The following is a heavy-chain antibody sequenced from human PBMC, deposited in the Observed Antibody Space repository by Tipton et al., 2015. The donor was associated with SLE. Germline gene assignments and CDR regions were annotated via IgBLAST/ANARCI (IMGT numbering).Heavy chain of an antibody. V-gene: IGHV4-61*02. CDR3: AGMSYPREGYFDY. CDR2: IYTSGST. D-gene: IGHD1-26*01. Sequence: TLSLTCTVSGGSISSGSYYWSWIRQPAGKGLEWIGRIYTSGSTYYNPSLKSRVTISVDTSKNQFSLKLSSVTAADTAVYYCAGMSYPREGYFDYWGQGTLVTVSS. CDR1: GGSISSGSYY. J-gene: IGHJ4*02.